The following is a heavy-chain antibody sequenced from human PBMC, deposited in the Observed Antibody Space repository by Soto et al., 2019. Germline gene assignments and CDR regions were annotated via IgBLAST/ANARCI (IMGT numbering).Heavy chain of an antibody. CDR3: TRDGAATAIVTSHSYEGMHV. V-gene: IGHV3-49*04. CDR2: IRSKAYGGTT. D-gene: IGHD5-18*01. CDR1: GFIFENFG. Sequence: GGYLRLSCAASGFIFENFGMSWVRQAPGKGLEWVGFIRSKAYGGTTEYAASVKGRFTISRDDSKSIAYLQMNSLKTEDTAVYYCTRDGAATAIVTSHSYEGMHVWGQG. J-gene: IGHJ6*02.